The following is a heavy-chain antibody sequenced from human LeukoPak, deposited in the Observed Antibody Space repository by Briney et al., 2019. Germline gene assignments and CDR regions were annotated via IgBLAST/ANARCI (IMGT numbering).Heavy chain of an antibody. CDR2: ISGGGGST. CDR1: GFTFSSYG. CDR3: AHGSMYQLDY. D-gene: IGHD2-2*01. V-gene: IGHV3-23*01. Sequence: GGSLRLSCAASGFTFSSYGMSWVRQATGKGLEWVSAISGGGGSTYYADSAKGRFTISRDNSKNTMYLQMNSLRAEDTAVYYCAHGSMYQLDYWGQGTLVTVSS. J-gene: IGHJ4*02.